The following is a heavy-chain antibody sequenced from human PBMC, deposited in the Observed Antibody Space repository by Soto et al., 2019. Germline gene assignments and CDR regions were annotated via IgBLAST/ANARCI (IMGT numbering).Heavy chain of an antibody. J-gene: IGHJ3*02. D-gene: IGHD2-2*01. CDR3: ARGSDCSSTICYVYSAFDI. Sequence: QVQLVQSGAEVKKPGSSVKVSCKASGGTFSSYTISWVRQAPGQELEWMGRIIPILGIANFAQKLQGRVTTTADKSTSTAYMERSSLRSEDTAVYYCARGSDCSSTICYVYSAFDIWGQGTMVTVSS. CDR2: IIPILGIA. V-gene: IGHV1-69*02. CDR1: GGTFSSYT.